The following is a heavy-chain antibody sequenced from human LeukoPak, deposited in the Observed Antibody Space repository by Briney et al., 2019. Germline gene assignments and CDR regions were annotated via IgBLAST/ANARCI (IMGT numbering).Heavy chain of an antibody. CDR1: GFTFSSYA. V-gene: IGHV3-7*03. CDR2: INQDGSLK. J-gene: IGHJ4*02. Sequence: GGSLRLSCAASGFTFSSYAMSWVRQAPGKGLELVANINQDGSLKNYVDSVKGRFTISRDSAKNSLYLQMNSLRAEDTAVYYCARDMGFFDSWGRGTLVTVSS. D-gene: IGHD3-10*01. CDR3: ARDMGFFDS.